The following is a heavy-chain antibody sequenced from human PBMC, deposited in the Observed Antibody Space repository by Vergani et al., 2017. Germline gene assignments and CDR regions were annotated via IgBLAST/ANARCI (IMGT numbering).Heavy chain of an antibody. Sequence: QVQLQESGPGLVKPSQTLSLTCTVSGASMSSVGYYWTWIRQSAGKRLEWIGDILGSGTANYNPSFQGRVSMSVATSKNQFSLTLSSVNATDTAVYYCARVSPLVDTAMVTENYFDYWGQGTLVTVSS. D-gene: IGHD5-18*01. CDR1: GASMSSVGYY. J-gene: IGHJ4*02. CDR2: ILGSGTA. V-gene: IGHV4-61*02. CDR3: ARVSPLVDTAMVTENYFDY.